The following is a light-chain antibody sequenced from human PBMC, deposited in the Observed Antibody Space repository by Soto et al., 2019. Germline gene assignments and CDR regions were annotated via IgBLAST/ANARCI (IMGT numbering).Light chain of an antibody. V-gene: IGKV3-20*01. J-gene: IGKJ2*01. CDR3: QYYGSPPRMYT. Sequence: EVVLTQSPDALSLSPGDRATLSCTTNQTVTSDYLAWYQQNPGQPPRLLIYGASNRATGIPDRFSGSASGTDFTLTISSLEPEDFALYYCQYYGSPPRMYTFGQGTKLEIK. CDR2: GAS. CDR1: QTVTSDY.